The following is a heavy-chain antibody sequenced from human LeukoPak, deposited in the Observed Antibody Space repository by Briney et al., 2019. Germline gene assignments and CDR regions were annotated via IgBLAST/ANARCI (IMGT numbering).Heavy chain of an antibody. J-gene: IGHJ4*02. V-gene: IGHV3-20*04. D-gene: IGHD3-22*01. CDR2: INWNGGSK. CDR3: ARGQYYYDSSGYYTLGY. Sequence: GGSLRLSCAASGFSLDDYGMSWVRQAPGKGLEWVSGINWNGGSKGYADSVKGRFTISRDNAKNSLYLQMNGLRAEDTALYYCARGQYYYDSSGYYTLGYWGQGTLVTVSS. CDR1: GFSLDDYG.